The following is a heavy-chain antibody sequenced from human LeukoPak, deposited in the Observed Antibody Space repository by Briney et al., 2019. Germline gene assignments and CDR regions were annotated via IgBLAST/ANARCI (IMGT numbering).Heavy chain of an antibody. J-gene: IGHJ4*02. CDR1: GFTFSDYY. Sequence: GGSLRLSCAASGFTFSDYYMSWIRQAPGKGLEWVSYISSSGSTIYYADSVKGRFTISRDNAKNSLYLQMNSLRAEDTAVYYCARGGGGTYYDYVWGSYRPDYFDYWGQGTLVTVSS. V-gene: IGHV3-11*01. D-gene: IGHD3-16*02. CDR3: ARGGGGTYYDYVWGSYRPDYFDY. CDR2: ISSSGSTI.